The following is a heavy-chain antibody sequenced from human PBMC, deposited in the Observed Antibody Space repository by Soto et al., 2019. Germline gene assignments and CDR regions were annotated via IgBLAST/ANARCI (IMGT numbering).Heavy chain of an antibody. CDR1: GFTVNDNY. CDR3: TRGTVHYTGTTGYFLYDY. J-gene: IGHJ4*02. CDR2: IYTSGIT. V-gene: IGHV3-53*01. D-gene: IGHD1-7*01. Sequence: PGGSLRLSCAVSGFTVNDNYLNWVRQAPGKGLEWVSVIYTSGITYYADSVKGRFTISRDNSKNTVYLQMDSLRDEDTAVYYCTRGTVHYTGTTGYFLYDYWGQGTLVTVSS.